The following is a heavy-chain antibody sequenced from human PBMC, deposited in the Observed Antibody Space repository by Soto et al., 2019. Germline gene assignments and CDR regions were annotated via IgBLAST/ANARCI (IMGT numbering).Heavy chain of an antibody. D-gene: IGHD5-12*01. V-gene: IGHV3-23*01. CDR2: ISGSGGGT. J-gene: IGHJ4*02. Sequence: EMQLLESGGGLVQPGGSLRLSCAASGFTFSSYAMSWVRQAPGKGLEWVSVISGSGGGTYYADSVKGRFTISRDNSKNTLYLQMNSLRAEDTAVYSCAKAWMDNARQRYFDHWGQGTLVTVSS. CDR1: GFTFSSYA. CDR3: AKAWMDNARQRYFDH.